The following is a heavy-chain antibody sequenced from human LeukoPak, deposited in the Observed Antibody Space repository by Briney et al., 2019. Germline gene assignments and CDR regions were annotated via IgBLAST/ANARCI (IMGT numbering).Heavy chain of an antibody. D-gene: IGHD3-16*02. CDR1: GFTFSSYG. J-gene: IGHJ4*02. Sequence: GGSLRLSCAASGFTFSSYGMHWVRQAPGKGLEWVAVISYDGSNKYYADSVKGRFTISRDNSKNTLYLQMNSLRAEDTAVYYCAKDSSLYFDYWGQGTLVIVSS. V-gene: IGHV3-30*18. CDR3: AKDSSLYFDY. CDR2: ISYDGSNK.